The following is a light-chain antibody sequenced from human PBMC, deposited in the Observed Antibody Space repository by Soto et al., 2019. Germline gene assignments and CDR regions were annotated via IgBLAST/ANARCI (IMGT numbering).Light chain of an antibody. CDR3: SSYTSSIALV. J-gene: IGLJ2*01. CDR1: SSDVGGYNY. V-gene: IGLV2-14*03. Sequence: QSVLTQPASVSGSPGQSITISCTGTSSDVGGYNYVSWYQQHPGKAPKLMIYDVSNRPSGVSNRFSGSKSGNTASLTISGLQAEDEGDYYCSSYTSSIALVFGGGTKLTVL. CDR2: DVS.